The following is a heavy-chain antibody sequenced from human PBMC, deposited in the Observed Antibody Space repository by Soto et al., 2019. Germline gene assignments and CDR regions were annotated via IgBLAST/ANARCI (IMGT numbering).Heavy chain of an antibody. CDR2: ISGSGGRT. D-gene: IGHD6-13*01. J-gene: IGHJ2*01. CDR3: ATDPSGATSWYYWYFVL. V-gene: IGHV3-23*01. Sequence: EVPLLESGGGLVQPGGSLRLSCAASGFTFSSFAVSWVRQAPGKGLEWVSAISGSGGRTYYADSVKGRFTISRDNSKSTLYLQMNSLRVDDTAVYYCATDPSGATSWYYWYFVLWGRGTLVTVSS. CDR1: GFTFSSFA.